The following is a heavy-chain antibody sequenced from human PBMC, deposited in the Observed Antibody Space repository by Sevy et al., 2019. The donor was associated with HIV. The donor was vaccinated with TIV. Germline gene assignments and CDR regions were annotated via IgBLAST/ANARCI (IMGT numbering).Heavy chain of an antibody. CDR1: GFTFSSYA. D-gene: IGHD6-19*01. CDR3: ARDFIPSYLHAVAGTFSY. V-gene: IGHV3-30-3*01. J-gene: IGHJ4*02. Sequence: GGSLRLSCAASGFTFSSYAMHWVRQAPGKGLEWVAVISYDGSNKYYADSVKGRFTISRDNSKNTLYLQMNSLRAEDTAVYYCARDFIPSYLHAVAGTFSYWGQGTLVTVSS. CDR2: ISYDGSNK.